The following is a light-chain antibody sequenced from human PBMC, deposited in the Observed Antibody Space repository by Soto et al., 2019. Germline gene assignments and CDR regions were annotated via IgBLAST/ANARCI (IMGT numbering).Light chain of an antibody. CDR1: QSVADNY. CDR3: QQYGHSPRT. Sequence: EIVLTQSPGTLSLSPGYRSTLSCKASQSVADNYLAWYQQKPGQAPRLLIYAASRRAIGIPDTFSGSGSGTDFTLTITRLEPEDFALYYCQQYGHSPRTFGQGTTGDIK. J-gene: IGKJ1*01. V-gene: IGKV3-20*01. CDR2: AAS.